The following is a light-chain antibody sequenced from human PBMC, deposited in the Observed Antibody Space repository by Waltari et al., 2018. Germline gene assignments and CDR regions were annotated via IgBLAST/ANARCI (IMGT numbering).Light chain of an antibody. V-gene: IGKV1-5*03. J-gene: IGKJ1*01. CDR3: QQYNSYSWT. Sequence: DIQLTQSRSTHSASVGDRVTITCTASQSISSWLAWSQKKTGKAPKLLISKASSLESGVPSRFSGSGSGTEFTLTISSLQPDDFATYYCQQYNSYSWTFGQGTKVEIK. CDR2: KAS. CDR1: QSISSW.